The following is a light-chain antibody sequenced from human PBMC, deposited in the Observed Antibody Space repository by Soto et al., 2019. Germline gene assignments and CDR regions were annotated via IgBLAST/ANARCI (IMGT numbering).Light chain of an antibody. CDR1: RSVSSN. J-gene: IGKJ5*01. CDR3: QQRSNWPPIT. V-gene: IGKV3-11*01. CDR2: GAS. Sequence: IVMTQSPASLSVSPGERATLSCRASRSVSSNLAWYQQKPGQAPRLLIYGASSRATGIPDRFSGSGSGTDFTLTISSLEPEDFAVYYCQQRSNWPPITFGQGTRWRL.